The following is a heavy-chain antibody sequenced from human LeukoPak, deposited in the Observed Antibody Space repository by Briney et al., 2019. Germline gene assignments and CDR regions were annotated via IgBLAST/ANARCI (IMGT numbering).Heavy chain of an antibody. CDR2: SKSDGSST. CDR3: ARMDYYDSSGYPHWYFDL. V-gene: IGHV3-74*01. J-gene: IGHJ2*01. D-gene: IGHD3-22*01. Sequence: PGGSLRLSCAASGFTFSNYWMHWVRQAPGKGVVWVSRSKSDGSSTSYADSVKGRLPISRDNAKNTLYLQMNSLRAEDTAVYYCARMDYYDSSGYPHWYFDLWGRGTLVTVSS. CDR1: GFTFSNYW.